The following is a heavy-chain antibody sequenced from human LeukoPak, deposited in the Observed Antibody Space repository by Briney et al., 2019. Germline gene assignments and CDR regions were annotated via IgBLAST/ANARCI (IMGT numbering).Heavy chain of an antibody. CDR1: GGSFSGYY. V-gene: IGHV4-34*01. J-gene: IGHJ4*02. Sequence: PSETLSLTCAVYGGSFSGYYWSWIRQPPGKGLEWIGEINHSGSTTYNPSLKSRVTISVDTSKIQFSLKLSSVTAADTAVYYCARGRLLGYWGQGTLVTVSS. CDR2: INHSGST. CDR3: ARGRLLGY. D-gene: IGHD6-25*01.